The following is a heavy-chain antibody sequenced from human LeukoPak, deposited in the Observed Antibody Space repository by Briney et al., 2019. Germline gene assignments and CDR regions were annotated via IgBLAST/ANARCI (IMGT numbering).Heavy chain of an antibody. J-gene: IGHJ4*02. V-gene: IGHV3-23*01. CDR3: AKSYYDFWSGYSTFDY. Sequence: ETLSLTCTVSGGSISSYYWSWVRQAPGKGLEWVSAISGSGDSTYYADSVKGRFTISRDNSKNTLSLQMNSLRAEDTAVYYCAKSYYDFWSGYSTFDYWGQGTLVTVSS. CDR2: ISGSGDST. D-gene: IGHD3-3*01. CDR1: GGSISSYY.